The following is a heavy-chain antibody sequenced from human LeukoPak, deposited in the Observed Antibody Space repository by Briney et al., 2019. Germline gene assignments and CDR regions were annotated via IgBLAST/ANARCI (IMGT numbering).Heavy chain of an antibody. J-gene: IGHJ4*02. CDR2: INPNSGGT. Sequence: VASVKVSCKASGYTFNGYYMHWVRQAPGQGLEWMGWINPNSGGTNYAQKFQGRVTMTRDTSISTAYMELSRLRSDDTAVYYCARAREQWLAITGYWGQGTLVTVSS. CDR1: GYTFNGYY. V-gene: IGHV1-2*02. D-gene: IGHD6-19*01. CDR3: ARAREQWLAITGY.